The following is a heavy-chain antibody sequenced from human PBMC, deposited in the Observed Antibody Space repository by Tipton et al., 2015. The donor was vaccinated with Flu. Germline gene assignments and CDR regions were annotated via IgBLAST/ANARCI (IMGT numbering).Heavy chain of an antibody. D-gene: IGHD4-17*01. V-gene: IGHV4-38-2*02. J-gene: IGHJ5*01. CDR1: GDSIRSDYY. CDR3: ARDYGDFNWFES. Sequence: TLSLTCTISGDSIRSDYYWGWIRQPPGKGLEWIGNIFHTGSTYHNPSLKSRVTISINTSKNQFSLRLTSVTAADTAVYFCARDYGDFNWFESWGQGTLVTVSS. CDR2: IFHTGST.